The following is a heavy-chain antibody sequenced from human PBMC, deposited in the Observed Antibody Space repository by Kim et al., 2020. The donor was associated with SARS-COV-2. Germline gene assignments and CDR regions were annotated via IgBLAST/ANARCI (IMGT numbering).Heavy chain of an antibody. Sequence: GGSLRLSCAASGFTFSSYAMSWVRQAPGKGLEWVSAISGSGGSTYYADSVKGRFTISRDNSKNTLYLQMNSLRAEDTAVYYCAKDRLLWFGELLDEYFQHWGQGTLVTVSS. CDR3: AKDRLLWFGELLDEYFQH. D-gene: IGHD3-10*01. V-gene: IGHV3-23*01. CDR2: ISGSGGST. CDR1: GFTFSSYA. J-gene: IGHJ1*01.